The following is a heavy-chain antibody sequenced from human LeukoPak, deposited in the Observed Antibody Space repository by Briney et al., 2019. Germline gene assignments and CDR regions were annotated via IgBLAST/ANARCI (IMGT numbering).Heavy chain of an antibody. CDR3: ARDRYSSSPDY. J-gene: IGHJ4*02. CDR1: GFTFSSYE. D-gene: IGHD6-6*01. CDR2: ISSSGSTI. V-gene: IGHV3-48*03. Sequence: GGSLRLSCAASGFTFSSYEMNWVRQAPGKGLDWVSYISSSGSTIYYADSVKGRFTISRDNAKNSLYLQMNSLRAEDTAVYYCARDRYSSSPDYWGQGTLVTVSS.